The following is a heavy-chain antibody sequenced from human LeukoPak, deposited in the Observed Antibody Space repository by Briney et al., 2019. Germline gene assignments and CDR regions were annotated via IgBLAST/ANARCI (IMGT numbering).Heavy chain of an antibody. D-gene: IGHD3-3*01. CDR2: ISYDGSNK. J-gene: IGHJ4*02. Sequence: GRSLRLSCAASGFTFSSYAMHWVSQAPGKGLEWVAVISYDGSNKYYADSVKGRFTISRDNSKNTLYLQMNSLRAEDTAVYYCARGGSGYYPAALDYWGQGTLVTVSS. CDR3: ARGGSGYYPAALDY. V-gene: IGHV3-30-3*01. CDR1: GFTFSSYA.